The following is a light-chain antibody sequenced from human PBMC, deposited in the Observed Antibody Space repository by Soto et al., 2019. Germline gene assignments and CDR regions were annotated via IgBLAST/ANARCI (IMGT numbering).Light chain of an antibody. V-gene: IGKV3D-20*02. J-gene: IGKJ5*01. CDR2: GAS. CDR3: PQRSNWPLIT. Sequence: IVLTQSPGTLSLSPGERATLSCRASQSVSSSYLAWYQQKPGQAPRLLIYGASSRATGIPDRFSGSGSGTDFTLTISRLEPEDFAVYYCPQRSNWPLITFGQGTRLQI. CDR1: QSVSSSY.